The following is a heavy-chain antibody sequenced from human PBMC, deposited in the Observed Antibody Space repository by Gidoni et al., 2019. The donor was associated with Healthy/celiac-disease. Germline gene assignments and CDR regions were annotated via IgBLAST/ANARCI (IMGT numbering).Heavy chain of an antibody. J-gene: IGHJ3*02. D-gene: IGHD6-19*01. V-gene: IGHV3-9*01. CDR3: AKDTWAGAVAGSIGAFDI. CDR1: GFTFDDYA. CDR2: ISWNSGSI. Sequence: EVQLVESGGGLVQPGRSLRLSCAASGFTFDDYAMHWVRQAPGKGLEWVSGISWNSGSIGYADSVKGRFTISRDNAKNSLYLHMNSLRAEDTALYYCAKDTWAGAVAGSIGAFDIWGQGTMVTVSS.